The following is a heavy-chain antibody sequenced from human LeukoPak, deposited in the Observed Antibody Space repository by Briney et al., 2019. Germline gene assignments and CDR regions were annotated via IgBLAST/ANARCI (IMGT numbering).Heavy chain of an antibody. CDR3: AKVILAYCGGDCYFDY. D-gene: IGHD2-21*02. J-gene: IGHJ4*02. Sequence: GGSLRLSCAASGFTFSSYAMSWVRQAPGKGLEWVSAISDSGGNTYYADSVKGRFTISRDNSKNTLYLQMNSLRAEDTAVYYCAKVILAYCGGDCYFDYWGQGTLVTVSS. CDR2: ISDSGGNT. V-gene: IGHV3-23*01. CDR1: GFTFSSYA.